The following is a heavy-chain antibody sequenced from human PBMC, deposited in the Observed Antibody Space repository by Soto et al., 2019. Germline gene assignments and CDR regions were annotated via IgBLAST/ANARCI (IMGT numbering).Heavy chain of an antibody. CDR3: ARAYDTSAGYYYYYGMDV. Sequence: GGSLRLSCAASGFIFSNYGMHWVRQAPGKGLEWVAVISYDGSNKYYGDSVKGRFTISRDNSKNTVYLQMNSLRAEDTAMYYCARAYDTSAGYYYYYGMDVWGQGTTVTVSS. CDR1: GFIFSNYG. CDR2: ISYDGSNK. V-gene: IGHV3-30*03. J-gene: IGHJ6*02. D-gene: IGHD3-22*01.